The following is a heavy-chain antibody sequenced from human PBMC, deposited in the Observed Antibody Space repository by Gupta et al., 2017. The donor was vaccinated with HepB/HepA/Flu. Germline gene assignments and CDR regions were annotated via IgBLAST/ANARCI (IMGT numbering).Heavy chain of an antibody. CDR3: VQGIRSAFMDKDYYGLDV. CDR2: ISSSGIRT. D-gene: IGHD3-3*02. V-gene: IGHV3-23*01. Sequence: EVPLLESGGDLIQPGGSLRLSCATFGFTFGSYAMSWARQAPGKGLEWVSSISSSGIRTYYADSVNGRFTTSRDNSKKMLYLQMNSLRAEDTAIYYCVQGIRSAFMDKDYYGLDVWGQGTTVTVSS. J-gene: IGHJ6*02. CDR1: GFTFGSYA.